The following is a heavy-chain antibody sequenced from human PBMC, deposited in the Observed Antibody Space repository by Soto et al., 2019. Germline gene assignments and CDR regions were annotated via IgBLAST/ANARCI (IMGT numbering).Heavy chain of an antibody. V-gene: IGHV4-61*01. CDR2: GSYSGTT. J-gene: IGHJ4*02. Sequence: TSDTLSLTCTVSGVSVSSGSFYWAWIRQPPGKGLEWIGFGSYSGTTNYKPSLKSRVTISVDTSRSQISLKVSSLTAAGTAVYYCARGATVTQFDYWGRGTLVTVSS. CDR3: ARGATVTQFDY. CDR1: GVSVSSGSFY. D-gene: IGHD4-17*01.